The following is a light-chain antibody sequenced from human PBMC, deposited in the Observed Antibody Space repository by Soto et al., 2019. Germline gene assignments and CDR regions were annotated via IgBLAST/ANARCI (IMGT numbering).Light chain of an antibody. V-gene: IGKV3-20*01. CDR1: QSVSSSY. Sequence: EIVLTQSPGTVSLSPWERATLPCRASQSVSSSYLAWYQQKPGQAPRLLIYGASSRATGIPDRFSGSGSGTDFTLTISRLEPEDFAVYYCQQYGSSRAFGQGTRLEIK. CDR3: QQYGSSRA. CDR2: GAS. J-gene: IGKJ5*01.